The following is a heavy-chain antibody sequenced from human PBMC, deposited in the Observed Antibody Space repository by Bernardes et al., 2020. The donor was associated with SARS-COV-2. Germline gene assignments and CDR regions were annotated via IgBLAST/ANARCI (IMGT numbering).Heavy chain of an antibody. V-gene: IGHV3-21*01. J-gene: IGHJ4*02. D-gene: IGHD3-22*01. CDR1: EFDFTSHT. Sequence: GGSLRLSCASSEFDFTSHTMNWVRQAPGKGLEWVSSISTSSRYIYYADSVKGRFTISRDNAKHSLYLQMNSLRVEDTAVYYCASSYSPPSMTVVVKEFDDWGQGTLVTVSP. CDR3: ASSYSPPSMTVVVKEFDD. CDR2: ISTSSRYI.